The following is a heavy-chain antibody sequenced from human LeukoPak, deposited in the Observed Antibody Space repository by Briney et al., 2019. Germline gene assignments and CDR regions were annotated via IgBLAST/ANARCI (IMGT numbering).Heavy chain of an antibody. J-gene: IGHJ6*03. CDR2: IIPIFGTA. CDR1: GGTFSSYT. V-gene: IGHV1-69*06. CDR3: ARDPVRRSSSWFGNYYYYYMDV. D-gene: IGHD6-13*01. Sequence: SVKVSCKASGGTFSSYTISWVRQAPGQGLEWMGGIIPIFGTANYAQKFQGRVTITADKSTSTAYMELSSLRSEDTAVYYCARDPVRRSSSWFGNYYYYYMDVWAKGTTVTVSS.